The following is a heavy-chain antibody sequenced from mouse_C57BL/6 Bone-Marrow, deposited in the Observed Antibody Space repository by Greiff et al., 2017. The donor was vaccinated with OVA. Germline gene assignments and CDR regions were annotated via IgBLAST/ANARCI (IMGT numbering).Heavy chain of an antibody. J-gene: IGHJ4*01. CDR1: GFTFSDYG. CDR3: ATIYYYGSSYDYYAMDY. Sequence: EVKLVESGGGLVQPGGSLKLSCAASGFTFSDYGMAWVRQAPRKGPEWVAFISNLAYSIYYADTVTGRFTISRENAKNTLYLEMSSLRSEDTAMYYCATIYYYGSSYDYYAMDYWGQGTSVTVSS. CDR2: ISNLAYSI. V-gene: IGHV5-15*04. D-gene: IGHD1-1*01.